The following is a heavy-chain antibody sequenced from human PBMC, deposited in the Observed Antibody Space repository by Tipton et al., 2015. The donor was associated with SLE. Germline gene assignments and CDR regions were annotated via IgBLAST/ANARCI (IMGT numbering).Heavy chain of an antibody. CDR3: ASLGDRGGVVT. V-gene: IGHV4-4*02. D-gene: IGHD3-3*01. J-gene: IGHJ4*02. Sequence: TLSLTCAVSGGSIRSSNWWSWVRQPPGKGLEWIGEIHHSGSTNSNPSLKSRVTISVDKSKNQFSLTLSSVTAADTAVYYCASLGDRGGVVTWGQGTLVTVSS. CDR1: GGSIRSSNW. CDR2: IHHSGST.